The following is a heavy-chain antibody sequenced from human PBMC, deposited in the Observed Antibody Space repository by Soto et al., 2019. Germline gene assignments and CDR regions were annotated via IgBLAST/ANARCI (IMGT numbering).Heavy chain of an antibody. V-gene: IGHV3-64D*06. Sequence: GGSLRLSCSASGFTFSAYAMHWVRQAPGKGLEYVSSISPNGGTTYHADSVKDRFTVSRDNSKNTLYLLMTSLRAEDTAAYYCVKGGVALATTGRAQIDCWGQGTLVTVSS. D-gene: IGHD1-26*01. CDR2: ISPNGGTT. J-gene: IGHJ4*02. CDR3: VKGGVALATTGRAQIDC. CDR1: GFTFSAYA.